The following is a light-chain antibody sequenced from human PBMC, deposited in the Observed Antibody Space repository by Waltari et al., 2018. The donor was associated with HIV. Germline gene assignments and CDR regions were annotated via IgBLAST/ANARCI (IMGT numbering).Light chain of an antibody. J-gene: IGLJ3*02. Sequence: QTVVTQEPSLTVSPGGKVTLTCASSPGAVTSDYYPNWFQQKPGQAPKSLIYNTHNKRSWTPVRFSGSLLGAKAALTLSGAQPEDEAEYYCLLYFGAGRPWVFGGGTTLTVL. V-gene: IGLV7-43*01. CDR1: PGAVTSDYY. CDR3: LLYFGAGRPWV. CDR2: NTH.